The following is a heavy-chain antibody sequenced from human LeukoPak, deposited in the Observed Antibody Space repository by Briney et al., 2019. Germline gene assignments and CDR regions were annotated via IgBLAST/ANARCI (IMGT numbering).Heavy chain of an antibody. D-gene: IGHD3-3*01. CDR3: ARGPNYDFLSGYTY. CDR1: GGSFSGYY. V-gene: IGHV4-34*01. Sequence: PSETLSLTCAVYGGSFSGYYWSWIRQPPGKGLEWIGEINHSGSTHYKPSLKSRVTISVDTSKNQFSLKLSSLTAADTPVYYCARGPNYDFLSGYTYWGQGTLVTVSS. J-gene: IGHJ4*02. CDR2: INHSGST.